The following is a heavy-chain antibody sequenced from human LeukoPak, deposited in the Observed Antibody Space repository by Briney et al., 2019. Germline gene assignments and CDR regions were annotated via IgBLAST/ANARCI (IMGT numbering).Heavy chain of an antibody. CDR1: GFTFTTHS. CDR2: INSDGSST. CDR3: AKVLGGLWPGIDY. J-gene: IGHJ4*02. V-gene: IGHV3-74*01. D-gene: IGHD2-15*01. Sequence: GGSLRLSCTASGFTFTTHSMHWVRHAPRKGPVWVSRINSDGSSTRYADSVTGRFTISRDNAKNTVYLQMNSLRAEDTAVYYCAKVLGGLWPGIDYWGQGTVVTVSS.